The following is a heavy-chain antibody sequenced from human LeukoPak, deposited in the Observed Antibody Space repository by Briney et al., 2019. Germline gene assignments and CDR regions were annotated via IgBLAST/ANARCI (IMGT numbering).Heavy chain of an antibody. V-gene: IGHV4-38-2*02. Sequence: SETLSLTCTVSGYSISSGYYWGWIRQPPGKGLEWIGSIYHSGSTYYNPSLKSRVTISVDTSKNQFSLKLSSVTAADTAVYYCARVRRYSSSWYRTPGGGWFDPWGQGTLVTVSS. CDR3: ARVRRYSSSWYRTPGGGWFDP. CDR1: GYSISSGYY. CDR2: IYHSGST. J-gene: IGHJ5*02. D-gene: IGHD6-13*01.